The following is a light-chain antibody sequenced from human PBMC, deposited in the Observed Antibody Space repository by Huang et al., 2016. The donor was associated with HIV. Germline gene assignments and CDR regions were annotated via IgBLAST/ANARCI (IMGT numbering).Light chain of an antibody. CDR2: KAS. J-gene: IGKJ1*01. CDR1: QSISSW. CDR3: LQYSGYSPCT. Sequence: DIQMTQSPSTLSASVGDRVTITCRASQSISSWLAWYQQSPGKAPKLLIYKASSLESGVPLRLSGSGSGTEFTLTISSLQPDDFASYYCLQYSGYSPCTFGQGTKVEVK. V-gene: IGKV1-5*03.